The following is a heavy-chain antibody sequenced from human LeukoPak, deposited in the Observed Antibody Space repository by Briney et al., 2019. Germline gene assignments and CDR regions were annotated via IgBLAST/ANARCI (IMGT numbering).Heavy chain of an antibody. CDR3: ARDSYDGSGNYLDY. CDR1: GYTFTNYA. V-gene: IGHV1-18*01. D-gene: IGHD3-22*01. Sequence: EASVKVSCKASGYTFTNYAISWVRQAPGQGPEWMGWISGYNDNTNYAQKVQGRVTMTTDTSTSTAYMELRSLRSDDTAVYYCARDSYDGSGNYLDYWGQGTLVTVSS. CDR2: ISGYNDNT. J-gene: IGHJ4*02.